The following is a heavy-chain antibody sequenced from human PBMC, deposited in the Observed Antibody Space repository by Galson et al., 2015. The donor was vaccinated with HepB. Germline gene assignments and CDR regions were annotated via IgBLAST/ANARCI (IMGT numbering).Heavy chain of an antibody. CDR2: IRSKANRDAT. J-gene: IGHJ4*02. Sequence: SLRLSCAASGFTFSGSAVHWVRQASGKGLEWVGRIRSKANRDATTYAASVKDRFTISRDDSKNTAYLQMNSLKTEDTVVYYCVRPRQDSSSSTFDYWGRGTLVTVSS. V-gene: IGHV3-73*01. D-gene: IGHD6-13*01. CDR3: VRPRQDSSSSTFDY. CDR1: GFTFSGSA.